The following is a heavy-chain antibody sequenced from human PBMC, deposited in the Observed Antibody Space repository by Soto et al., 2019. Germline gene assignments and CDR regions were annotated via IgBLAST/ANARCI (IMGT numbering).Heavy chain of an antibody. CDR2: IQSGGPT. D-gene: IGHD2-15*01. CDR1: GFTVSSKY. Sequence: EVQLVESGGGLVQPGGSLRLSCAASGFTVSSKYMSWVRQAPGKGLEWVSLIQSGGPTYYADSVKGRFTISRDTSANTVHLQMDSLRAEDTAVYYCARDDDLCDGGRCYGVTLDVWGKGTTVTVSS. CDR3: ARDDDLCDGGRCYGVTLDV. J-gene: IGHJ6*04. V-gene: IGHV3-66*01.